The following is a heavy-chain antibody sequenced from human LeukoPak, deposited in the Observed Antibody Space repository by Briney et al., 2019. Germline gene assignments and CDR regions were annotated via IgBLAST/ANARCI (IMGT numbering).Heavy chain of an antibody. V-gene: IGHV3-30*03. Sequence: TGGSLRLSCAASGFTFSSYGMHWVRQAPGKGLEWVAVISYDGSNKYYADSVKGRFTISRDNSKNTLYLQMNSLRAEDTALYYCVRDYKGIRFGVLIGPSGWFDPWGQGTLVTVSS. CDR2: ISYDGSNK. CDR1: GFTFSSYG. J-gene: IGHJ5*02. D-gene: IGHD3-3*01. CDR3: VRDYKGIRFGVLIGPSGWFDP.